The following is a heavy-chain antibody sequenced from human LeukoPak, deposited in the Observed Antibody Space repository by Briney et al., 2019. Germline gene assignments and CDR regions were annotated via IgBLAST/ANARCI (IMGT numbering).Heavy chain of an antibody. V-gene: IGHV1-46*01. CDR3: ARDGVSSGWYRQSVWFDP. D-gene: IGHD6-19*01. J-gene: IGHJ5*02. Sequence: ASVKVSCKASGYTFTSYYMHWVRQAPGQGLEWMGIINPSGGSTNYAQKLQGRVTMTTDTSTSTAYMELRSLRSDDTAVYYCARDGVSSGWYRQSVWFDPWGQGTLVTVSS. CDR2: INPSGGST. CDR1: GYTFTSYY.